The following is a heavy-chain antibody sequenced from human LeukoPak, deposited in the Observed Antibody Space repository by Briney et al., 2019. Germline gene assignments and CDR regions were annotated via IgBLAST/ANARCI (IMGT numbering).Heavy chain of an antibody. Sequence: GGSLRLSRAASGFTFSSYSMNWIRQAPGKGLEWVSSISSSTSYIYYADSVKGRFTISKDNAKNSLYLQMNSLRAEDTAVYYCARDLAYSRLDYWAQGMLVTVSS. D-gene: IGHD5-18*01. CDR3: ARDLAYSRLDY. CDR2: ISSSTSYI. J-gene: IGHJ4*02. CDR1: GFTFSSYS. V-gene: IGHV3-21*01.